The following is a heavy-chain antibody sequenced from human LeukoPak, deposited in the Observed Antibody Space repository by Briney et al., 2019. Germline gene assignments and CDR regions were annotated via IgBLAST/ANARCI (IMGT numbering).Heavy chain of an antibody. V-gene: IGHV3-23*01. D-gene: IGHD3-3*01. CDR3: AKGALWSGYYVVNWYFDL. J-gene: IGHJ2*01. CDR2: ISGSGGST. CDR1: GFTFSSYA. Sequence: GGSLRLSCAASGFTFSSYAMSWVRQAPGKGLEWVSAISGSGGSTYYADSVKGRFTISRDNSKNTLYLQMNSLRAEDTAVYYCAKGALWSGYYVVNWYFDLWGRGTLVTVSS.